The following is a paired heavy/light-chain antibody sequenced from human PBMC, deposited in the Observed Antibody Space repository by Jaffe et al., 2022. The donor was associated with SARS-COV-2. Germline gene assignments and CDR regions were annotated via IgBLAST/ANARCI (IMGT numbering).Light chain of an antibody. CDR2: DTN. J-gene: IGLJ3*02. V-gene: IGLV7-46*01. CDR3: FLFYSGAWV. CDR1: TGAVTSGHY. Sequence: QAVVTQEPSLTVSPGGTVTLTCGSSTGAVTSGHYSYWFQQKPGQAPRTLIFDTNNRHSWTPARFSGSLLGGKAVLTLSGAQPEDEAEYYCFLFYSGAWVFGGGTKLTVL.
Heavy chain of an antibody. J-gene: IGHJ4*02. D-gene: IGHD2-15*01. CDR3: ATFGPPYCSGGICYSNRLDY. CDR2: ISYDGRKDI. Sequence: QVQLVESGGGVVQPGRSLRLSCAGSGFTFSNYAMHWVRQAPGKGLEWVALISYDGRKDIYYADSVKGRFTISRDNSKNTVLLQMNRLRAEDTAVYHCATFGPPYCSGGICYSNRLDYWGQGALVIVSS. V-gene: IGHV3-30*04. CDR1: GFTFSNYA.